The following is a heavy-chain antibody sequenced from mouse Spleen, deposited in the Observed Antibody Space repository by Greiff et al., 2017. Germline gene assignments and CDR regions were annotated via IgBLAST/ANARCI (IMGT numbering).Heavy chain of an antibody. V-gene: IGHV14-4*01. Sequence: EVQLQQSGAELVRPGASVKLSCTASGFNIKDDYMHWVKQRPEQGLEWIGWIDPENGDTEYASKFQGKATITADTSSNTAYLQLSSLTSEDTAVYYCTTGVLGYWGQGTTLTVSS. CDR2: IDPENGDT. CDR3: TTGVLGY. D-gene: IGHD4-1*01. J-gene: IGHJ2*01. CDR1: GFNIKDDY.